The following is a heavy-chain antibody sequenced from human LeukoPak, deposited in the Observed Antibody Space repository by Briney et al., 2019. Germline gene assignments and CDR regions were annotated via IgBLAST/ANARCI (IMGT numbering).Heavy chain of an antibody. CDR3: ARDGWEYQRFPDQAIDY. CDR2: INPNSGDT. CDR1: RYTLIGYY. V-gene: IGHV1-2*02. D-gene: IGHD2-2*01. Sequence: ASVKVSCKASRYTLIGYYMPCVRQAPGQGLEWMGWINPNSGDTKYAQKFQGSVSMNRDTSTSTAYMELRSLRSGDAAVYDCARDGWEYQRFPDQAIDYWGQGTLVTVSS. J-gene: IGHJ4*02.